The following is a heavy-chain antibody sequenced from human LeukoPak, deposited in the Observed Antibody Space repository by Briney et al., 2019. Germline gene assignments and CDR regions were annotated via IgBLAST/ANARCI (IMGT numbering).Heavy chain of an antibody. CDR3: ARGRGDARQYYYYYYYMDV. J-gene: IGHJ6*03. V-gene: IGHV1-2*02. CDR1: GYTFTGYY. D-gene: IGHD4-17*01. Sequence: ASVKVSCKASGYTFTGYYMHWVRQAPGQGLEWMGWINPNSGGTNYAQKFQGRVTMTRDTSISTAYMELSRLRSDDTAVYYCARGRGDARQYYYYYYYMDVWGKGTTVTISS. CDR2: INPNSGGT.